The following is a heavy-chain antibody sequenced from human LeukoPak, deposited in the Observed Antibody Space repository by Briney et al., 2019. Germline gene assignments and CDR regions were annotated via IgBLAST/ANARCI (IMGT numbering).Heavy chain of an antibody. CDR3: AKLYVWGSYRYTFDY. J-gene: IGHJ4*02. D-gene: IGHD3-16*02. Sequence: GGSLRLSCAASGFTFSSYAMSWVRQAPGKGLEWVSAISGSGGSTYYADSVKGRFTIPRDNSKNTLYLQMNSLRAEDAAVYYCAKLYVWGSYRYTFDYWGQGTLVTVSS. V-gene: IGHV3-23*01. CDR1: GFTFSSYA. CDR2: ISGSGGST.